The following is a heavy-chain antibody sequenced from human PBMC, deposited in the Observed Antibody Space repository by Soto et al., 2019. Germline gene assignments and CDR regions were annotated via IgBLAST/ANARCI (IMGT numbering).Heavy chain of an antibody. J-gene: IGHJ6*04. V-gene: IGHV4-30-4*08. D-gene: IGHD4-17*01. CDR2: IYYNGNT. Sequence: SETLSLTCSVTGGSISSDDYYWTWVRHPPGKGLEWIGHIYYNGNTYYNPSLKSRLTMSLDTSQNQFSLHLSSVIAADSALYFCARATTVTSSFFYYGLDVWGKGTTVT. CDR3: ARATTVTSSFFYYGLDV. CDR1: GGSISSDDYY.